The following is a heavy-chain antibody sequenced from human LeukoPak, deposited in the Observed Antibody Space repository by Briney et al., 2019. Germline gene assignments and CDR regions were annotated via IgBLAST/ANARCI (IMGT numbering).Heavy chain of an antibody. CDR2: IKSKTDGGTT. V-gene: IGHV3-15*01. J-gene: IGHJ4*02. D-gene: IGHD3-10*01. CDR1: GFTFSNAW. Sequence: GGSLRLSCAASGFTFSNAWMSWVRQAPGKGLEWVGRIKSKTDGGTTDYAAPVKGRFTIPRDDSKNTLYLQMNSLKTEDTAVYYCTTENMVRESFDYWGQGTLVTVSS. CDR3: TTENMVRESFDY.